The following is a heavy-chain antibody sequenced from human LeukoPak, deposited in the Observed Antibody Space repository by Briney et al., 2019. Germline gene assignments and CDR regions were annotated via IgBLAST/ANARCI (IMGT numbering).Heavy chain of an antibody. CDR3: ARDGGYTYGYHPRYWFDP. J-gene: IGHJ5*02. Sequence: PSETLSLTCSVSGGSISNYYWSWIRQPPRKGLEWIGYTFYSGITNYNPSLKSRVTISVDTSKNQFSLKLSSVTAADTAVYYCARDGGYTYGYHPRYWFDPWGQGTLVTVSS. D-gene: IGHD5-18*01. CDR2: TFYSGIT. CDR1: GGSISNYY. V-gene: IGHV4-59*01.